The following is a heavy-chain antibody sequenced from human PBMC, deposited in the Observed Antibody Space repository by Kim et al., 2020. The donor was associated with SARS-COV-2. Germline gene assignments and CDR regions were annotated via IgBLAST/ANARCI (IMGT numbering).Heavy chain of an antibody. J-gene: IGHJ6*02. Sequence: SVTGRFTISSDNSKNRLYLQMNSLRAEDTAVYYCAKDQQLDYYYYYGMDVWGQGTTVTVSS. D-gene: IGHD6-13*01. V-gene: IGHV3-30*02. CDR3: AKDQQLDYYYYYGMDV.